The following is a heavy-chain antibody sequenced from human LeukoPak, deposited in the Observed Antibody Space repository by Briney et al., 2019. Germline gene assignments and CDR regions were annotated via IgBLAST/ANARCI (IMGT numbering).Heavy chain of an antibody. V-gene: IGHV4-4*02. D-gene: IGHD1-1*01. CDR1: GGSFSSNW. Sequence: SETLSLTCAVSGGSFSSNWWSWVRQPPGKGLEWIGEIYHSAGTNYNPSLKSRVTISVDKFENQFSLKLSSVTAADTAVYYCARLWKTGPFDYWGQGTLVTVSS. J-gene: IGHJ4*02. CDR3: ARLWKTGPFDY. CDR2: IYHSAGT.